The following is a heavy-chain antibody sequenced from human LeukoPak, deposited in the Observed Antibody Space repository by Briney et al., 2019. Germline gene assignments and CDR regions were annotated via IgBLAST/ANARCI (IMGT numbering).Heavy chain of an antibody. J-gene: IGHJ4*02. D-gene: IGHD3-10*01. CDR2: INPSGGST. CDR3: ASYDSISPRRDY. V-gene: IGHV1-46*01. Sequence: ASVKVSCKASGYTFTSYYMHWVRQAPGQGLEWMGIINPSGGSTSYAQKFQCRVTITADKSTSTAYMELSSLRSEDTAVYYCASYDSISPRRDYWGQGTLVTVSS. CDR1: GYTFTSYY.